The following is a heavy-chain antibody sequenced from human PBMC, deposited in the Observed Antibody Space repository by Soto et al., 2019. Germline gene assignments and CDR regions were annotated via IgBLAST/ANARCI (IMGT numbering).Heavy chain of an antibody. CDR3: ARDPQAIAVALPFYYGVDV. D-gene: IGHD6-19*01. CDR2: TSSGGTTI. V-gene: IGHV3-11*01. J-gene: IGHJ6*02. CDR1: GFTFSDYD. Sequence: QVQLVESGGDLAKPGGSLRLSCVGSGFTFSDYDMGWIRQAPGKGLEWVSYTSSGGTTIYYVDSVKGRFTLSRDNAKNSLYLQMDSLRVEDTAVYYCARDPQAIAVALPFYYGVDVWGQGTTVTVSS.